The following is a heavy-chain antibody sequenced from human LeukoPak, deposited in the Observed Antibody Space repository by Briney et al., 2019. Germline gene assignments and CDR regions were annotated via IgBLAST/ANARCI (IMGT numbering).Heavy chain of an antibody. CDR1: GGTFSSYA. CDR3: ARMEMATAIFDY. Sequence: SVKVSCKASGGTFSSYAISWVRQAPRQGLEWMGGIIPIFGTANYGQEFQGRVTITADKSTSTAYMELSSLRSDDTAMYYCARMEMATAIFDYWGQGTLVTVSS. V-gene: IGHV1-69*06. CDR2: IIPIFGTA. J-gene: IGHJ4*02. D-gene: IGHD5-24*01.